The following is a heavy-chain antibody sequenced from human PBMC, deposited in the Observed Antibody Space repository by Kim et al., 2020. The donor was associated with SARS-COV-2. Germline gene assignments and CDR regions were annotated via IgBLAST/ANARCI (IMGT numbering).Heavy chain of an antibody. V-gene: IGHV3-21*01. CDR2: ISSSSKYI. CDR1: GFIFKSYS. J-gene: IGHJ6*02. D-gene: IGHD2-15*01. CDR3: ARDGSSSRYYKGTDV. Sequence: GGSLRLSCAVSGFIFKSYSMTWVRQAPGKGLEWVSTISSSSKYIYYADSLKGRFTISRDNAKNSLYLQMNSLRVEDTAVYYCARDGSSSRYYKGTDVWGQGTTVTGSS.